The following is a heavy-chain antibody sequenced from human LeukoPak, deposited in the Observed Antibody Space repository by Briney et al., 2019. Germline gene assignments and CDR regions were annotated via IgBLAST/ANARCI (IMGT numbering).Heavy chain of an antibody. CDR2: ISYDGSNK. V-gene: IGHV3-30*18. CDR3: AKDDHIVVVTAVDYYCGMHV. CDR1: GFTFRNYG. J-gene: IGHJ6*01. Sequence: PGRSLRLSCAASGFTFRNYGMHWVRQAPGKGLDWVAVISYDGSNKYYADSVKGRFTISRDNSKNTLYLQMNNLRAEDTAVYYCAKDDHIVVVTAVDYYCGMHVWGQGPTVPVSS. D-gene: IGHD2-21*02.